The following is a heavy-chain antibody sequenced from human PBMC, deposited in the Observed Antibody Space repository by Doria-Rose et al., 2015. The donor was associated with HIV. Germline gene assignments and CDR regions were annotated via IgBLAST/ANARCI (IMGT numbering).Heavy chain of an antibody. J-gene: IGHJ4*02. CDR1: GGTFSRYP. V-gene: IGHV1-69*02. CDR2: IIPVLGIR. CDR3: ATTWSGYYLDY. D-gene: IGHD3-3*01. Sequence: EVKQPGSSVKVSCKASGGTFSRYPISWVRQAPGQGLEWIGRIIPVLGIRNYAQKFQGRVTITADESTSTAYIELSNLRSEDTTVYYCATTWSGYYLDYWGQGTLVTVSS.